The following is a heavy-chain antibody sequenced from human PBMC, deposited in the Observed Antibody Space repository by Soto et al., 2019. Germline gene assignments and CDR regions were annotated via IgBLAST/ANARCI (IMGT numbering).Heavy chain of an antibody. V-gene: IGHV1-18*01. Sequence: QVQLVQSGAEVKKPGASVKVSCKASGYTFTHYGITWVRQAPGQGLEWMGWINSFSGDTNYPQKLQGRITMTTDTSTNTVYMELSNLRSDDTAVYYCSRDLHSGGKYWYFDIWGRGTLVTVSS. D-gene: IGHD2-15*01. CDR2: INSFSGDT. CDR3: SRDLHSGGKYWYFDI. J-gene: IGHJ2*01. CDR1: GYTFTHYG.